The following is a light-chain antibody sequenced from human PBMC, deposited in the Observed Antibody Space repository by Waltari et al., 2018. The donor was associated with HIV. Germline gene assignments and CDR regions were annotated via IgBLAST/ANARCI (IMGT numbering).Light chain of an antibody. Sequence: QSALTQPRSVSGSPGQSVTVSCTGTSSDVGYYNFVAWYQQHPGKAPNLMIYDVSNRPSGVPDRFSGSKSGNTASLTISGLQAEDEADYYCCSYAGTYTWVFGGGTKLTVL. CDR1: SSDVGYYNF. J-gene: IGLJ3*02. CDR3: CSYAGTYTWV. V-gene: IGLV2-11*01. CDR2: DVS.